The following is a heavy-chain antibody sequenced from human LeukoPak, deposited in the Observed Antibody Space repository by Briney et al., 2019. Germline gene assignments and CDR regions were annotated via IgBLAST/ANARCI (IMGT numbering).Heavy chain of an antibody. Sequence: GRSLRLSCAASTFSLNTYGIHWVRQAPGKGLEWLAAISDDGSNKYYGDSVKGRFTISRDNSKNAVYLQLNSLRAEDTAVYYCARAGYSSGWPPSDAFDIWGQGTMVTVSS. CDR1: TFSLNTYG. V-gene: IGHV3-30*03. CDR2: ISDDGSNK. D-gene: IGHD6-19*01. J-gene: IGHJ3*02. CDR3: ARAGYSSGWPPSDAFDI.